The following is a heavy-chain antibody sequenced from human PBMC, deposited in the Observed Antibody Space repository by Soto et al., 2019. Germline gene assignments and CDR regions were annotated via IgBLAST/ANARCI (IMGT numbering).Heavy chain of an antibody. CDR3: AREQRGYSYQIDY. V-gene: IGHV1-69*13. Sequence: AVKVSCKASGGTFSSYAISWVRQAPGQGLEWMGGIIPIFGTANYAQKFQGRVTITADESTSEDYMELRSLRSENPGVYYCAREQRGYSYQIDYWGQGTLVTVSS. CDR1: GGTFSSYA. CDR2: IIPIFGTA. D-gene: IGHD5-18*01. J-gene: IGHJ4*02.